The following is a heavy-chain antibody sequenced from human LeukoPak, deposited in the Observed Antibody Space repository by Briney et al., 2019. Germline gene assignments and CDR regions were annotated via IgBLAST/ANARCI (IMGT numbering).Heavy chain of an antibody. CDR3: ASRYFDY. J-gene: IGHJ4*02. V-gene: IGHV3-23*01. CDR2: ISNSGSST. D-gene: IGHD4-11*01. CDR1: GFTFSSDA. Sequence: GGSLRLSCAASGFTFSSDAMSSVRQAPGKGLEWVSGISNSGSSTNYADSVKGRFTISRDNSKNTLYLQMNSLRAEDTAVYYCASRYFDYWGQGTLVTVSS.